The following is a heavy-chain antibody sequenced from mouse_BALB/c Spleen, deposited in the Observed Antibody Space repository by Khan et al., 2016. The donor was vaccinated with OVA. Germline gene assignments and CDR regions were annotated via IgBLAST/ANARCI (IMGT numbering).Heavy chain of an antibody. CDR3: TRDRIDY. CDR2: INPTSGYT. CDR1: GYTFTTYW. V-gene: IGHV1-7*01. Sequence: VQLQQSGAELAKPGASVKMSCKASGYTFTTYWMHWVKQRPGQGLEWIGYINPTSGYTDYNDKFKDRATLSADQSSSTAYMQLNSLTSEDSADYYCTRDRIDYWGQGTTLTVSS. J-gene: IGHJ2*01.